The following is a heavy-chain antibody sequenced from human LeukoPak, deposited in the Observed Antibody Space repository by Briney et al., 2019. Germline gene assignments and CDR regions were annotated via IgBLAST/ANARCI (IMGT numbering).Heavy chain of an antibody. D-gene: IGHD3-3*01. Sequence: GGSLRLSCAASGFIFSDFHMSWIRQAPGKGLEWISYISDTGITIYYAASVKGRFTISRDNTNNSLYLQMNSLSTEDTAVYYCARGLHYDLWSGYYSTFDYWGLGSRVTVSS. CDR2: ISDTGITI. J-gene: IGHJ4*02. V-gene: IGHV3-11*01. CDR3: ARGLHYDLWSGYYSTFDY. CDR1: GFIFSDFH.